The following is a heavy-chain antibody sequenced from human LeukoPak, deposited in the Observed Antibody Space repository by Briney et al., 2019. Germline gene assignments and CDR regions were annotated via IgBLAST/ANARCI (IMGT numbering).Heavy chain of an antibody. Sequence: PGGSLRLSCAASGFTFSSYAMSWVRQAPGKGLEWVSAISSSGSTIYYADSVKGRFTISRDNAKNSLYLQMNSLRAEDTAVYYCARVRTHYDFWSGYYSDYWGQGTLVTVSS. CDR2: ISSSGSTI. V-gene: IGHV3-21*04. CDR3: ARVRTHYDFWSGYYSDY. CDR1: GFTFSSYA. J-gene: IGHJ4*02. D-gene: IGHD3-3*01.